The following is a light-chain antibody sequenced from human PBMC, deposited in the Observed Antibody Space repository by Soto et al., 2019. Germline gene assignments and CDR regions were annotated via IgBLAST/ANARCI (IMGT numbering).Light chain of an antibody. CDR1: QTIFSTSYNKSY. Sequence: DIVMTQSPDSLAMSLGERAAINCKSSQTIFSTSYNKSYLSWYQKKSGQPPRLLIYWASTREPGVPDRFSGSGSGTDFTLTINSLETEDFAVYYCQQRGNWPPGFTFGPGTTVDMK. J-gene: IGKJ3*01. CDR3: QQRGNWPPGFT. CDR2: WAS. V-gene: IGKV4-1*01.